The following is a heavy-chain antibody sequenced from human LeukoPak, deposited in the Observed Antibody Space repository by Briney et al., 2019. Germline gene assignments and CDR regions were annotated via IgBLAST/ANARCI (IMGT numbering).Heavy chain of an antibody. CDR2: ISAYNGNT. J-gene: IGHJ4*02. CDR1: GYSFTTYG. Sequence: ASVKVSCKTSGYSFTTYGISWVRQAPGQGLEWMGWISAYNGNTNYAQKLQGRVTMTTDTSTSTAYMELRSLRSDDTAVYYCARVLAVAGIFDYWGQGTLVTVSS. D-gene: IGHD6-19*01. CDR3: ARVLAVAGIFDY. V-gene: IGHV1-18*01.